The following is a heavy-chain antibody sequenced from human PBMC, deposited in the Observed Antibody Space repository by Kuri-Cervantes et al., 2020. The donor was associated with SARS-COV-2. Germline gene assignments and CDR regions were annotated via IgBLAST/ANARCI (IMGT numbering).Heavy chain of an antibody. CDR1: GFTFDDYA. CDR2: ISWNSGSI. CDR3: ARDRGSYYSTDYYYYYMDV. Sequence: SLKISCAASGFTFDDYAMHWVRQAPGKGLEWVSGISWNSGSIGYADSVKGRFTISRDNAKNSLYLQMNSLRAEDTAVYYCARDRGSYYSTDYYYYYMDVWGKGTTVTVSS. J-gene: IGHJ6*03. V-gene: IGHV3-9*01. D-gene: IGHD1-26*01.